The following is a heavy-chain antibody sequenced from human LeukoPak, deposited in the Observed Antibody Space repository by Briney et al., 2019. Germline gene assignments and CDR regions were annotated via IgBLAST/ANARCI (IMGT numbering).Heavy chain of an antibody. V-gene: IGHV1-2*02. D-gene: IGHD2-8*01. J-gene: IGHJ4*02. Sequence: ASVNVSCKASGYTFTGYYMHWVRQAPGQGLEWMGWINPNSGGTNYAQKFQGRVTMNRDTSISTAYMELSRLRSDDTAVYYCARDTSRILYSLVYWGQGTLVTVSS. CDR3: ARDTSRILYSLVY. CDR1: GYTFTGYY. CDR2: INPNSGGT.